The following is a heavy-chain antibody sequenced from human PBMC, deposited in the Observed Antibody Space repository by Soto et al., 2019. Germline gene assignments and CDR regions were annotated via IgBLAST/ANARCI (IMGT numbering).Heavy chain of an antibody. V-gene: IGHV4-31*03. Sequence: QVQLQESGPGLVKPSQTLSLSCTVSGGSIISGGYYWSWIRQHPGKGLEWIGYIFYSGKTYYNPSLQRRVTISVDTSKNQFSLELPSVTAADTAVDYCARGGPYDFWSGYSHWGLGTLVTVSS. CDR2: IFYSGKT. D-gene: IGHD3-3*01. CDR3: ARGGPYDFWSGYSH. CDR1: GGSIISGGYY. J-gene: IGHJ4*02.